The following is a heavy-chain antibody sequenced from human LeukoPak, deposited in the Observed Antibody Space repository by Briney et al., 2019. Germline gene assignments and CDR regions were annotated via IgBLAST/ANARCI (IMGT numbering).Heavy chain of an antibody. CDR2: ISYDGSNK. CDR1: GFTFSSCA. V-gene: IGHV3-30-3*01. Sequence: GRSLRLSCAASGFTFSSCAMHWVRQAPGKGLEWVAVISYDGSNKYYADSVKGRFTISRDNSKNTLYLQMNSLRAEDTAVYYCASRYSYGYGGDYWGQGTLVTVSS. CDR3: ASRYSYGYGGDY. J-gene: IGHJ4*02. D-gene: IGHD5-18*01.